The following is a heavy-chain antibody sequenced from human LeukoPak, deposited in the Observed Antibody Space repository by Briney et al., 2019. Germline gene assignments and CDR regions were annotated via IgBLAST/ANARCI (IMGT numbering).Heavy chain of an antibody. CDR1: GFTFSSYA. D-gene: IGHD4-17*01. V-gene: IGHV3-23*01. Sequence: GGSLRLSCAASGFTFSSYAMSWVRQAPGKGLEWVSAISGSGGSTYYADSVKGRFTISRDNSKNTLYLQMNSLRAEDTAVYYCAKFRGDYYYYYYSMDVWDKGTTVTVSS. CDR2: ISGSGGST. J-gene: IGHJ6*03. CDR3: AKFRGDYYYYYYSMDV.